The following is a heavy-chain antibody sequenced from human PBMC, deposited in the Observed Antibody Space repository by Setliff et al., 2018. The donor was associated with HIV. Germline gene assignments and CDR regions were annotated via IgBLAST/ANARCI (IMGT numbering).Heavy chain of an antibody. D-gene: IGHD6-13*01. V-gene: IGHV4-4*07. CDR1: GGSLSSYY. J-gene: IGHJ6*03. CDR3: ARCPSNHMTQAGKKTFYYHYMDV. Sequence: PSETLSLTCFVSGGSLSSYYWSWIRQPAGKGLEWIGRVYTSGDTNYNPSLRSRVIISVDTSKNQFSLTLVSVTAADTALYYCARCPSNHMTQAGKKTFYYHYMDVWGKGTTVTVSS. CDR2: VYTSGDT.